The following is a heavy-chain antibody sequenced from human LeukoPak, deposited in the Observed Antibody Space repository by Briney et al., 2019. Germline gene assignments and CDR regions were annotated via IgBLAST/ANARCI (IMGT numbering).Heavy chain of an antibody. J-gene: IGHJ4*02. CDR3: ARGYCGSTSCYGVFDH. V-gene: IGHV4-61*01. D-gene: IGHD2-2*01. CDR2: IYNSGST. Sequence: SETLSLTCTVSGGSVSSDIYYWSWIRQPPGKGLEWIGYIYNSGSTNYNPSLKSRVTISVDTSKDQFSLRLSSVTAADTAVYYCARGYCGSTSCYGVFDHWGQGTLVTVSS. CDR1: GGSVSSDIYY.